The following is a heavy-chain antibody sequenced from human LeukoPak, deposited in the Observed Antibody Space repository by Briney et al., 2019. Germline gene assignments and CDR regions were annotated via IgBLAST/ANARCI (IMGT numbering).Heavy chain of an antibody. Sequence: ASETLSFTCTVSGGSISSYYWSWIRQPAGKGLEWIGRIYTSGSTNYNPSLKSRVTMSVDTSKNQFSLKLSSVTAADTAVYYCAREGYCSSTSCSYYYYYYMDVWGKGTTVTVSS. V-gene: IGHV4-4*07. CDR1: GGSISSYY. J-gene: IGHJ6*03. D-gene: IGHD2-2*01. CDR2: IYTSGST. CDR3: AREGYCSSTSCSYYYYYYMDV.